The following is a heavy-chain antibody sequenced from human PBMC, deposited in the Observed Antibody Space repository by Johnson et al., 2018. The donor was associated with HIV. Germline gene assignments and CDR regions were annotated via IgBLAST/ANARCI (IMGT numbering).Heavy chain of an antibody. Sequence: QVQLVESGGGVVQPGGSLRLSCAASGFSFSTYGMHWVRQAPGKGLKWVSFIRYDGSNKYYADSVKGRFTISRDNSKNTLYLQMNSLRTEDTAVYYCAKKQAEAGTGGGAFDIWGQGTMVTVSS. CDR2: IRYDGSNK. D-gene: IGHD6-13*01. J-gene: IGHJ3*02. CDR1: GFSFSTYG. CDR3: AKKQAEAGTGGGAFDI. V-gene: IGHV3-30*02.